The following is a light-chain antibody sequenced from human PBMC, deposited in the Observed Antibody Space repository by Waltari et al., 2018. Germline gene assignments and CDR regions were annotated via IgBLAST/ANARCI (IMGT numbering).Light chain of an antibody. Sequence: SALTQPSSVYGPPGQSVTLSCTGDTHDLGSSNYVPWYHQHPGKAPKRIILELTKRPSGVPDRLSGSKSGNTASLTISGLRAEDEAEYYCCSYAGSYTWVFGGGTKLTVV. V-gene: IGLV2-11*01. CDR3: CSYAGSYTWV. CDR1: THDLGSSNY. J-gene: IGLJ3*02. CDR2: ELT.